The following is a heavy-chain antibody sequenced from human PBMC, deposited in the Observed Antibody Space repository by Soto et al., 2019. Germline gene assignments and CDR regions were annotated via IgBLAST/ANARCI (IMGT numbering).Heavy chain of an antibody. D-gene: IGHD6-19*01. Sequence: ASVKVSCKASGYTFTSYDINWVRQATGQGLEWMGWMNPNSGNTGYAQKFQGRVTMTRNTSISTAYMELRSLRSDDTAVYYCARSYLAVAPFILWGQGTLVTVSS. V-gene: IGHV1-8*01. J-gene: IGHJ4*02. CDR1: GYTFTSYD. CDR2: MNPNSGNT. CDR3: ARSYLAVAPFIL.